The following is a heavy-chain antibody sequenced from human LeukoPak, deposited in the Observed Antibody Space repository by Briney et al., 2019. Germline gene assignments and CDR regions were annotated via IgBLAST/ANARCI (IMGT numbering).Heavy chain of an antibody. D-gene: IGHD5-18*01. Sequence: GGSLRLSCAASEFTLSDHYMDWVRQAPGKGLEWVARSRDKANSYSTEYAASVNGRFTISRDNLKNLFYLQMNSLKTEDTAVYYCVNRGYPAAFEIWGQGTVVTVSS. V-gene: IGHV3-72*01. J-gene: IGHJ3*02. CDR1: EFTLSDHY. CDR2: SRDKANSYST. CDR3: VNRGYPAAFEI.